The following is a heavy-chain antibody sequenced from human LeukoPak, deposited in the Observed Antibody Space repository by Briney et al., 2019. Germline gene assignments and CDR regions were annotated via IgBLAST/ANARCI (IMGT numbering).Heavy chain of an antibody. CDR1: GFTFSSYW. J-gene: IGHJ4*02. Sequence: QPGGSLRLSCAASGFTFSSYWMSWVRQAPGKGLEWVANINQDGSEKYSVDSVKGRFTISRDNAKNSLYLQMNSLRAEDTAVYYCAREYYSDSSGSDYWGQGTLVTVSS. CDR2: INQDGSEK. CDR3: AREYYSDSSGSDY. V-gene: IGHV3-7*05. D-gene: IGHD3-22*01.